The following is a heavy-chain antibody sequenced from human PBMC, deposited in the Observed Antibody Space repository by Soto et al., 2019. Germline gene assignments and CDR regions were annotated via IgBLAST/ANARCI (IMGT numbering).Heavy chain of an antibody. CDR1: GYTFTSYG. J-gene: IGHJ4*02. CDR2: ISANNGNT. V-gene: IGHV1-18*01. D-gene: IGHD3-22*01. Sequence: QVQLVQSGAEVKKPGASVKVSCKASGYTFTSYGISWVRLAPGQGLEWMGWISANNGNTNYAQKLQGRVTMTTDTSTSPAYMELRSLRSDDTAVYYCASTSSGYYEADYWGQGTLVTVSS. CDR3: ASTSSGYYEADY.